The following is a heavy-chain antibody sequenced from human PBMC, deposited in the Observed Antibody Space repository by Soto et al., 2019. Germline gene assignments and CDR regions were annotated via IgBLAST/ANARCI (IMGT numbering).Heavy chain of an antibody. D-gene: IGHD3-10*01. J-gene: IGHJ5*02. CDR3: ARVNYYGSGNIEGWFDP. Sequence: SETLSLTCTVSGGSISSYYWSWIRQPPGKGLEWIGYIYYSGSTNHNPSLKSRVTISVDTSKNQFSLKLSSVTAADTAVYYCARVNYYGSGNIEGWFDPWGQGTLVTVSS. V-gene: IGHV4-59*01. CDR1: GGSISSYY. CDR2: IYYSGST.